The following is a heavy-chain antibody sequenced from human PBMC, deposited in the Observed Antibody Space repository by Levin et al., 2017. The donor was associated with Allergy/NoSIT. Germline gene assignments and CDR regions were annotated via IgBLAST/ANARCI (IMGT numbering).Heavy chain of an antibody. V-gene: IGHV3-48*01. Sequence: LSLTCAASGFPFSTYTMNWVRQAPGKGLEWVSYISSSRRTIYYADSVKGRFTISRDNAKNSLYLQMNSLRAEDTALYYCARSSHNWNDVVLDYWGQGTLVTVSS. CDR3: ARSSHNWNDVVLDY. CDR2: ISSSRRTI. J-gene: IGHJ4*02. D-gene: IGHD1-20*01. CDR1: GFPFSTYT.